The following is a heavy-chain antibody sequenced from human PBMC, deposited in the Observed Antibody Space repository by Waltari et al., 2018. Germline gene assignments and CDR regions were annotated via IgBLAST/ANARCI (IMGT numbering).Heavy chain of an antibody. CDR3: ARGRFCSGGSCHHYFDY. V-gene: IGHV3-21*01. J-gene: IGHJ4*02. D-gene: IGHD2-15*01. Sequence: EVQLVESGGGLVKPGGSLRLSCAASGFTFSSYSMNWFRQAPGKGLEWVSSISTSSSYIYYADSVKGRFTISRDNAKNSLYLQMNSLRAEDTAVYYCARGRFCSGGSCHHYFDYWGQGTLVTVSS. CDR1: GFTFSSYS. CDR2: ISTSSSYI.